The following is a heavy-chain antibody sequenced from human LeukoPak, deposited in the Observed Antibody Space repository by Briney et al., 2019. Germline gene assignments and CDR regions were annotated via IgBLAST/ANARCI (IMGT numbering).Heavy chain of an antibody. CDR1: GGSVSSGSYY. Sequence: KASETLSLTCTVSGGSVSSGSYYWSWIRQPPGKGLEWIGYIYYSGSTNYNPSLKSRVTISVDTSKNQSSLKLSSVTAADTAVYYCASSGSYYTYFDYWGQGTLVTVSS. CDR2: IYYSGST. D-gene: IGHD3-10*01. V-gene: IGHV4-61*01. J-gene: IGHJ4*02. CDR3: ASSGSYYTYFDY.